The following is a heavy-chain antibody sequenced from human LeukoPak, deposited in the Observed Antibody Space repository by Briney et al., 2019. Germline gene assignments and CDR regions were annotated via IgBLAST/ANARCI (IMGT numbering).Heavy chain of an antibody. CDR1: GYTFTDYY. CDR2: INPNSGGT. Sequence: GASVTVSFKASGYTFTDYYMHWVRQAPGQGLEWMGWINPNSGGTNYAQKFQGRVTITRDTSISTAYMELSRLRSNDTAVYYCARGVQLQVYYYYGMDVWGQGTTVTVSS. J-gene: IGHJ6*02. V-gene: IGHV1-2*02. D-gene: IGHD4-11*01. CDR3: ARGVQLQVYYYYGMDV.